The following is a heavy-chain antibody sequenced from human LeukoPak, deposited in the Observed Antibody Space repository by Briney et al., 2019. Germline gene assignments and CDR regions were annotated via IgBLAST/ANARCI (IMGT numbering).Heavy chain of an antibody. Sequence: ASVKVSCKASGGTFSSYAISWVRQAPGQGLEWMGWISAYDGNTNSAQKFQGRVTMTTDTSTSTAYMELRSLRSDDTAVYYCARNGITGTPDAYDIWGQGTMVTVSS. CDR3: ARNGITGTPDAYDI. D-gene: IGHD1-20*01. V-gene: IGHV1-18*01. CDR1: GGTFSSYA. J-gene: IGHJ3*02. CDR2: ISAYDGNT.